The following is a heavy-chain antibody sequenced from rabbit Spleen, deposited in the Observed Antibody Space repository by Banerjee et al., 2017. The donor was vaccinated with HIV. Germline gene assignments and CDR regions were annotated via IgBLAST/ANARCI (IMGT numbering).Heavy chain of an antibody. CDR2: IDTGSSGST. J-gene: IGHJ6*01. CDR3: ARDTGTSFSSYGMDL. CDR1: GIDFSDGGV. D-gene: IGHD8-1*01. V-gene: IGHV1S40*01. Sequence: QSLEESGGDLVKPGASLTLSCKASGIDFSDGGVSWVRQAPGKGLEWIACIDTGSSGSTYYASWAKGRFTISKTSSTTVTLQMTSLTAADTATYFCARDTGTSFSSYGMDLWGQGTLVTVS.